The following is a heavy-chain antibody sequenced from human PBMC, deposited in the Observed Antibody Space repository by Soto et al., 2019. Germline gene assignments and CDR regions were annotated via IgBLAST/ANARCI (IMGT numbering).Heavy chain of an antibody. Sequence: QITLKESGPTLVKPTQTLTLTCTFSGFSLSTNGVGVGWIRQPPGKALEWLALIYWDDDKRYSPFLKSRLTITKETSKNQMVLTMTNMDPFDTATYYCAQRRQLGTFEIWGQGTMVTVSS. D-gene: IGHD6-13*01. CDR1: GFSLSTNGVG. V-gene: IGHV2-5*02. CDR3: AQRRQLGTFEI. J-gene: IGHJ3*02. CDR2: IYWDDDK.